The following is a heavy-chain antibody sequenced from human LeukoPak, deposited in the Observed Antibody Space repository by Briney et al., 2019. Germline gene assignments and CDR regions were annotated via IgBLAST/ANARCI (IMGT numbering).Heavy chain of an antibody. Sequence: GGSLRLSCAASGFTFSGYGMSWVRQALGKGLKWVSAISGSGGSTYYADSVKGRITISRDNSKNTLYLQVNSLRAEDTAVYYCAKGVGYCSGGSCQQFDYWGQGTLVTVSS. D-gene: IGHD2-15*01. CDR3: AKGVGYCSGGSCQQFDY. CDR2: ISGSGGST. J-gene: IGHJ4*02. CDR1: GFTFSGYG. V-gene: IGHV3-23*01.